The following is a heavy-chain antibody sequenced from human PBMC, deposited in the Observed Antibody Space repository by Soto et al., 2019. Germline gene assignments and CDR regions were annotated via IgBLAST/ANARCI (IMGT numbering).Heavy chain of an antibody. CDR3: ARGSKYGDYSRWFDP. CDR2: MNPNSGNT. CDR1: GYTFTSYD. Sequence: QVQLVQSGAEVKKPGASVKVSCKASGYTFTSYDINWVRQATGQGFEYLGWMNPNSGNTGYVKKFQGRVTMTRDTSMSTAYMELSSLRSEDTAVYYCARGSKYGDYSRWFDPLGPGTLVTVSS. D-gene: IGHD4-17*01. V-gene: IGHV1-8*01. J-gene: IGHJ5*02.